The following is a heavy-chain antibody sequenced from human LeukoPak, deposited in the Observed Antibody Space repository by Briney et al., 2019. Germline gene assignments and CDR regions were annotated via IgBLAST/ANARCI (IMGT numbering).Heavy chain of an antibody. Sequence: SVKVSCKASGGTFSSYAISWVRRAPGQGLEWMGGIIPIFGAANYAQKFQGRVTITADESTSTAYMELRSLRSEDTAMYYCARATGNSDHSPQEPIDLYFDLWGRGTLVTVSS. J-gene: IGHJ2*01. CDR2: IIPIFGAA. D-gene: IGHD4-23*01. V-gene: IGHV1-69*13. CDR1: GGTFSSYA. CDR3: ARATGNSDHSPQEPIDLYFDL.